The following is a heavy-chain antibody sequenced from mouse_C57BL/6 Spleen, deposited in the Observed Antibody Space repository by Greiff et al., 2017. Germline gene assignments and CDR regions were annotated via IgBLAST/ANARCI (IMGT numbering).Heavy chain of an antibody. D-gene: IGHD2-5*01. CDR2: IDPSDRYT. V-gene: IGHV1-50*01. Sequence: QVQLQQPGAELVKPGASVKLSCKASGYTFTSYWMQWVKQRPGQGLEWIGEIDPSDRYTNYNQKFKGKATLTVDPSSSTAYLQLSSLTSEDSAVYYCARNYSNFCYWYFDVWGTGTTVTVSS. J-gene: IGHJ1*03. CDR3: ARNYSNFCYWYFDV. CDR1: GYTFTSYW.